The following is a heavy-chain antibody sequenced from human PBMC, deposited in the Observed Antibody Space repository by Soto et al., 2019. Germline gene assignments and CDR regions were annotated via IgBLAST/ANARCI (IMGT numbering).Heavy chain of an antibody. CDR2: ITGTAYGGTT. J-gene: IGHJ4*02. V-gene: IGHV3-49*03. Sequence: GGSLRLSCSASGFPFADNAVSWFRQAPGKGLEWVGFITGTAYGGTTEYAASVQGRFTVSRDDSKSIAYLQMNSLKTEDTAVYYCTGHGGIAEQWGQGTRGTVS. D-gene: IGHD6-13*01. CDR3: TGHGGIAEQ. CDR1: GFPFADNA.